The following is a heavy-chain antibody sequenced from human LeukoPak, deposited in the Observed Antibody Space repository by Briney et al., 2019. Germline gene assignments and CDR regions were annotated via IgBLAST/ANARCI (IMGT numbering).Heavy chain of an antibody. J-gene: IGHJ4*02. CDR3: ARESSSWVN. Sequence: ASVKVSCKVSGYTLTELSMHWVRQAPGKGLEWMGRFDPEDGETIYAQKFQGRVTMTRDTSISTACMELSRLRSDDTAVYYCARESSSWVNWGQGTLVTVSS. CDR1: GYTLTELS. CDR2: FDPEDGET. D-gene: IGHD6-13*01. V-gene: IGHV1-24*01.